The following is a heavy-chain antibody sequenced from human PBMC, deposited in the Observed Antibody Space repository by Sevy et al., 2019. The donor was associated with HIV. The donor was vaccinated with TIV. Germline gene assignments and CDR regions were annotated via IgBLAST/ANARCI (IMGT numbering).Heavy chain of an antibody. CDR3: ARHPYYYDSSGYLPWFDP. Sequence: GESLKISCKGSGYSFTSYWIGWVRQMPGKGLEWMGIIYPGDSDTRDSPSFQGQVTISADKSISTAYLQWSSLKASDTAMYYCARHPYYYDSSGYLPWFDPWGQGTLVTVSS. V-gene: IGHV5-51*01. CDR2: IYPGDSDT. J-gene: IGHJ5*02. D-gene: IGHD3-22*01. CDR1: GYSFTSYW.